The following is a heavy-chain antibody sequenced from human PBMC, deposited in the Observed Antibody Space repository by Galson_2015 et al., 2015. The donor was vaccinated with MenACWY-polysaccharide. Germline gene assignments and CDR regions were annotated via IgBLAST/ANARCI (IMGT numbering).Heavy chain of an antibody. CDR3: ARDESGGWTGYYPPNSFDY. Sequence: SLRLSCAASGFTFSSCSMNWVRQAPGKGLEWVSSISSSSSYIYYADSVKGRFTISRDNAKDSLYLQMNSPRAEDTAVYYCARDESGGWTGYYPPNSFDYWGQGTLVTVSS. CDR1: GFTFSSCS. D-gene: IGHD3/OR15-3a*01. V-gene: IGHV3-21*01. J-gene: IGHJ4*02. CDR2: ISSSSSYI.